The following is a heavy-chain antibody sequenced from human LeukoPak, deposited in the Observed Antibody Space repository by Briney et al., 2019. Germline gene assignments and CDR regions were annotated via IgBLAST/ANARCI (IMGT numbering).Heavy chain of an antibody. D-gene: IGHD6-6*01. CDR3: AGHSSSSEGWFAP. V-gene: IGHV1-2*04. CDR1: GHTFYTFADYF. Sequence: ASVKVSCKASGHTFYTFADYFIHWVRQAPGQGLEWMGWINPNSGDSHHAQKFQGWVTMTRDTSINTVYMDLSRLTSDDTAIYYCAGHSSSSEGWFAPWGQGTLVTVSS. CDR2: INPNSGDS. J-gene: IGHJ5*02.